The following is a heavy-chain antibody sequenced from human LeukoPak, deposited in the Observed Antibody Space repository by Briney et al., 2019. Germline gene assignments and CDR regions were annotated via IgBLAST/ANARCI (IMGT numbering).Heavy chain of an antibody. V-gene: IGHV5-51*01. Sequence: GESLKISCKGSGCSFTSYWISWVRQMPGKGLEWMGIIYPGDSDTRYSPSFQGQVTISADKSISTAYLQWSSLKASDTAMYYCARQGIYYYDSSGYNNWFDPWGQGTLVTASS. CDR2: IYPGDSDT. D-gene: IGHD3-22*01. CDR1: GCSFTSYW. J-gene: IGHJ5*02. CDR3: ARQGIYYYDSSGYNNWFDP.